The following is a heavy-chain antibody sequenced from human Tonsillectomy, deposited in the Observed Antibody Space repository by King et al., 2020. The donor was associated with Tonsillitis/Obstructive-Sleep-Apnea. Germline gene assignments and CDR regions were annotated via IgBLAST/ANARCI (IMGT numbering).Heavy chain of an antibody. CDR1: GFTFSSYG. V-gene: IGHV3-30*18. D-gene: IGHD1-26*01. CDR3: AKAGHHASGSFAN. CDR2: TSYDVTKK. Sequence: VQLVESGGGVFQPGRSLRLSCAASGFTFSSYGMHWVRQAPGKGLECVAVTSYDVTKKYYADSVKGRFTISRDNSKNTVNLQMNRLRADDTAVYYCAKAGHHASGSFANWGQGTMVTVSS. J-gene: IGHJ4*02.